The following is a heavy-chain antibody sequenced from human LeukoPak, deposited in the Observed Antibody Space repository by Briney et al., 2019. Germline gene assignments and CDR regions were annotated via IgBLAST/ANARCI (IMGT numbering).Heavy chain of an antibody. Sequence: GGSLRLSCAASGFSFSGYEMNWVRQAPGEGLEWISYISTTGGTTYYADSVKGRFTISRDNTKNSLYLQMNSLRAEDTAVYYCASLSYDFWTGSESHWFDPWGQGTLVTVSS. J-gene: IGHJ5*02. CDR3: ASLSYDFWTGSESHWFDP. D-gene: IGHD3-3*01. CDR2: ISTTGGTT. CDR1: GFSFSGYE. V-gene: IGHV3-48*03.